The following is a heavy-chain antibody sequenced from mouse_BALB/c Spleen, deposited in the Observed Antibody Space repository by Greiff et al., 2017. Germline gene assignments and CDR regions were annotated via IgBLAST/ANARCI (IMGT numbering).Heavy chain of an antibody. Sequence: EVKVIESGPSLVKPSQTLSLTCSVTGDSITSGYWNWIRKFPGNKLEYMGYISYSGSTYYNPSLKSRISITRDTSKNQYDLQLNSVTTEDTATYYCARYYDSRAWFAYWGQGTLVTVSA. CDR3: ARYYDSRAWFAY. V-gene: IGHV3-8*02. D-gene: IGHD2-4*01. CDR2: ISYSGST. CDR1: GDSITSGY. J-gene: IGHJ3*01.